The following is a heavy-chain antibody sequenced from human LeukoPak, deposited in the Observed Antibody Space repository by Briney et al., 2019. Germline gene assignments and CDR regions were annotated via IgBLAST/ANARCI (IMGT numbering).Heavy chain of an antibody. V-gene: IGHV3-23*01. D-gene: IGHD2-2*01. CDR1: GFTFNSYA. J-gene: IGHJ4*02. CDR3: AKDSKYCSSTSCYYYFDY. Sequence: GGSLRLSCACSGFTFNSYAMNWVRQAPGKGLEWVSGISGSGGSTHYADSVKGRFTISRDNSENTLYLQMNSLRAEDTAVYYCAKDSKYCSSTSCYYYFDYWGQGTLVTVSS. CDR2: ISGSGGST.